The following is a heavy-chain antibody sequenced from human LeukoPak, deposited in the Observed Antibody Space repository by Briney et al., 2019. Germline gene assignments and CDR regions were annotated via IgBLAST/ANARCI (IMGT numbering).Heavy chain of an antibody. CDR2: FDPEDGET. CDR3: ATRKWELQGGFDY. D-gene: IGHD1-26*01. Sequence: ASVKVSCKVSGYTLTELSMHWVRQTPGKGLEWMGGFDPEDGETIYAQKIQGRVTMTEDTSTDTAYMELSSLRSEDTAVYYCATRKWELQGGFDYWGQGTLVTVSS. J-gene: IGHJ4*02. CDR1: GYTLTELS. V-gene: IGHV1-24*01.